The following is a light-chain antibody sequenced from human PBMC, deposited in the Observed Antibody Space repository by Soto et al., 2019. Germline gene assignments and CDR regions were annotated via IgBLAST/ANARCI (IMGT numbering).Light chain of an antibody. J-gene: IGKJ3*01. CDR3: QQYNSYLAFT. Sequence: DIQMTQSPSTLSASVGDRVTITCRASQSISSWLAWYQQKPVKAPKLLIYKASSLESGVPSRFSGSGSGTEFTLTISSLQPDDFATYYCQQYNSYLAFTFGPGTKVDIK. CDR2: KAS. CDR1: QSISSW. V-gene: IGKV1-5*03.